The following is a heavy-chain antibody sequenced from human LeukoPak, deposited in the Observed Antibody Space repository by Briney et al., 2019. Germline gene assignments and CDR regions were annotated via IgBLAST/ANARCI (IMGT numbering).Heavy chain of an antibody. J-gene: IGHJ5*02. V-gene: IGHV4-39*01. CDR2: IYYSGST. Sequence: SETLSLTCTVSGGSISSSSYYWGWIRQPPGKGLEWIGSIYYSGSTYYNPSLKSRVTISADTSKNQFSLKLSSVTAADTAVYYCAREWLVLGYNWFDPWGQGTLVTVSS. CDR3: AREWLVLGYNWFDP. D-gene: IGHD6-19*01. CDR1: GGSISSSSYY.